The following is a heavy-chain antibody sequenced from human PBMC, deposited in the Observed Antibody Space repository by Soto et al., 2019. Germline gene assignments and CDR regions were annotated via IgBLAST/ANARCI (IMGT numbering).Heavy chain of an antibody. CDR1: GFTFSSYS. J-gene: IGHJ4*01. CDR3: ARGSSNWAYYFDF. Sequence: EVHLEESGGGLVQPGGSLRLSFAASGFTFSSYSLNWVRQAPGKGLEWVSYITSSGTTVYYADSVRGRFTISRDNAKNSLYLPMNSLRDDDTAVYYCARGSSNWAYYFDFWGHGTLVTVSS. D-gene: IGHD6-13*01. V-gene: IGHV3-48*02. CDR2: ITSSGTTV.